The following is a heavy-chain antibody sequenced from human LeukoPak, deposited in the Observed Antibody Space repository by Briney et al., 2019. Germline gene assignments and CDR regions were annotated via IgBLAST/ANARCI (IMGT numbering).Heavy chain of an antibody. CDR1: GFTFSSYS. CDR3: ARDRTSTEEFFDY. J-gene: IGHJ4*02. D-gene: IGHD5/OR15-5a*01. CDR2: ISSSSSYI. Sequence: GGSLRLSCAASGFTFSSYSMNWVRQAPGKGLEWVSSISSSSSYIYYADSVKGRFTISRDNAKNSLYLQMNSLRAEDTAVYYCARDRTSTEEFFDYRGQGTLVTVSS. V-gene: IGHV3-21*01.